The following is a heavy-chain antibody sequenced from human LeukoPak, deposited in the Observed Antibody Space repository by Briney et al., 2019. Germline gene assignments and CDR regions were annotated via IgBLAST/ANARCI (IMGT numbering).Heavy chain of an antibody. J-gene: IGHJ4*02. CDR2: INGDGRTT. D-gene: IGHD5-12*01. CDR3: VGDQVDDTGYLR. Sequence: GSLRLSCSAAGFIFSTYTMYWVRQAPGKGLEYVSVINGDGRTTYYIDSVKGRFTISRDNSKNTLYLQMSSLRADDTAVYYCVGDQVDDTGYLRWGQGTRVTVSA. CDR1: GFIFSTYT. V-gene: IGHV3-64D*06.